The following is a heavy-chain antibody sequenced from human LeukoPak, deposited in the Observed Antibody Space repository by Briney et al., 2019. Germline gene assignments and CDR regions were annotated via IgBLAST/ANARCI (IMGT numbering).Heavy chain of an antibody. V-gene: IGHV4-39*01. CDR3: ARTTYYYDSSGYSELYYFDY. J-gene: IGHJ4*02. D-gene: IGHD3-22*01. CDR2: IYYSGRT. Sequence: PSETLSLTCTVSGGSISSSSYYWGWIRQPPGKGLEWIGSIYYSGRTYYNPSLKSRVTISVDTSKNQFSQKLSSVTAADTAVYYCARTTYYYDSSGYSELYYFDYWGQGTLVTVSS. CDR1: GGSISSSSYY.